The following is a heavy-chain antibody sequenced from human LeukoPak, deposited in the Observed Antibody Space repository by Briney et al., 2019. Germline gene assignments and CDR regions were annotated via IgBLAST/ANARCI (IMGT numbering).Heavy chain of an antibody. CDR3: ARVDGTTVPPYDHYGMDV. D-gene: IGHD4-17*01. CDR2: IIAILGIA. V-gene: IGHV1-69*02. J-gene: IGHJ6*02. CDR1: GGTFSSYT. Sequence: SVKVSCKASGGTFSSYTISWVRQAPGQGLEWMGRIIAILGIANYAQKLQGRVTITADKSTSTAYMELSSLRSEDTAVYYCARVDGTTVPPYDHYGMDVWGQGTTVTVPS.